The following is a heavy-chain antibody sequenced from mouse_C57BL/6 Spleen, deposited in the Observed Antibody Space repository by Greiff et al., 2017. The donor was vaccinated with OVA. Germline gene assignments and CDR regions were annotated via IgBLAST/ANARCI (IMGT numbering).Heavy chain of an antibody. V-gene: IGHV2-5*01. Sequence: QVQLKESGPGLVQPSRSLSITCTVSGFSLTSYGVHWVRQSPGKGLEWLGVIWRGGSTDYNAAFMSRLSITKDNSKSQVFFKMNSLQADDTAIYYCAKMGHYGSSYRAMDYWGQGTSVTVSS. J-gene: IGHJ4*01. CDR2: IWRGGST. CDR3: AKMGHYGSSYRAMDY. CDR1: GFSLTSYG. D-gene: IGHD1-1*01.